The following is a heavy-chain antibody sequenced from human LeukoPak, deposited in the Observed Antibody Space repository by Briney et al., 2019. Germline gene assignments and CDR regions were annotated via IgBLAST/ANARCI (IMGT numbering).Heavy chain of an antibody. Sequence: PGGSLRLSCAASGFTFDDYAMHWVWQAPGKGLEWVSGISWNSGSIGYADSVKGRFTISRDNAKNSLYMQMNSLRAEDTALYYCAKDPLARIQLWSLGWFDPWGQGTLVTVSS. CDR2: ISWNSGSI. CDR1: GFTFDDYA. J-gene: IGHJ5*02. D-gene: IGHD5-18*01. V-gene: IGHV3-9*01. CDR3: AKDPLARIQLWSLGWFDP.